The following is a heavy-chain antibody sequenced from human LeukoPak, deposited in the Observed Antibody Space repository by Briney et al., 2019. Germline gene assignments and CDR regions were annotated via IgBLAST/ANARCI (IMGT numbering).Heavy chain of an antibody. CDR1: GGSISSGSYY. CDR3: ARDHFRYSSSSWYFDL. Sequence: SQTLSLTCTVSGGSISSGSYYWSWIRQPAGKGLEWIGRIYTSGSTNYNPPLKSRVTISVDTSKNQFSLKLSSVTAADTAVYYCARDHFRYSSSSWYFDLWGRGTLVTVSS. D-gene: IGHD6-6*01. CDR2: IYTSGST. V-gene: IGHV4-61*02. J-gene: IGHJ2*01.